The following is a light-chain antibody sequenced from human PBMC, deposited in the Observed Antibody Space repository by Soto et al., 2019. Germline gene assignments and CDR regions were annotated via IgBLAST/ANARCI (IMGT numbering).Light chain of an antibody. CDR2: TAS. Sequence: DIQMTQSPSTLSASVGGRVTISCRASQSIVNLLAWYQQKPGKAPNLLIYTASSLESGVPSRFSGSGSGTEFTLTISSLQPDDFATYYCQQYHSYPYAFGQGTKLEIK. V-gene: IGKV1-5*03. CDR3: QQYHSYPYA. J-gene: IGKJ2*01. CDR1: QSIVNL.